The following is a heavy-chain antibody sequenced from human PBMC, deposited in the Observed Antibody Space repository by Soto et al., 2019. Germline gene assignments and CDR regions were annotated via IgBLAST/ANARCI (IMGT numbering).Heavy chain of an antibody. J-gene: IGHJ4*02. CDR3: AKLGYCSSTSCYKVSYFDS. CDR2: ISGSGGST. CDR1: GVTCSSYA. D-gene: IGHD2-2*02. Sequence: WGSLRLSCAAAGVTCSSYAMSWVRQAPGKGLEWVSAISGSGGSTYYADSVKGRFTISRDNSKNTLYLQMNSLRAEDTAVYYCAKLGYCSSTSCYKVSYFDSWGQRTLVTVSS. V-gene: IGHV3-23*01.